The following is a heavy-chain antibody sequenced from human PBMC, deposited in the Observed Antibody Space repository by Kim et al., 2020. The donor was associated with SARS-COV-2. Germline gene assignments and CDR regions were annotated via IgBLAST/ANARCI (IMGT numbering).Heavy chain of an antibody. V-gene: IGHV3-23*01. CDR1: GFSFSNYA. J-gene: IGHJ5*01. CDR3: AKDGYYYDNSDYSGRWF. D-gene: IGHD3-22*01. Sequence: GGSLRLSCAASGFSFSNYAMSWVRQAPGKGLEWVSAITGSGGTTYYADSAKGRFTISRDNSRNTLYLQMNSLRAEDTAAYHCAKDGYYYDNSDYSGRWF. CDR2: ITGSGGTT.